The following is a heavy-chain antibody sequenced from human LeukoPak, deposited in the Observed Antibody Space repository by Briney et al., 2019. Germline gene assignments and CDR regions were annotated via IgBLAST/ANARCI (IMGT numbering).Heavy chain of an antibody. CDR1: GGSISSGGYS. V-gene: IGHV4-30-2*01. CDR3: ARDAFDSSFSGYFDY. J-gene: IGHJ4*02. CDR2: IYHSGST. D-gene: IGHD6-13*01. Sequence: PSQTLSLTCAVSGGSISSGGYSWSWIRQPPGKGLEWIGYIYHSGSTYYNPSLKSRVTISVDRSKNQFSLKLSSVTAADTAVYYCARDAFDSSFSGYFDYWGQGTLVTVSS.